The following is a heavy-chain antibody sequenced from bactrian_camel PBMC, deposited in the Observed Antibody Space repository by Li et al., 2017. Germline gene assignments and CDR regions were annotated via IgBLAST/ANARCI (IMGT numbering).Heavy chain of an antibody. CDR2: ILSTTSST. J-gene: IGHJ4*01. V-gene: IGHV3S40*01. CDR3: AACATLSGGYYY. Sequence: VQLVESGGGLVQPGGSLSLSCAVSGSTFGTSALTWVRQAPGKGLEWVSSILSTTSSTLYTDSVKGPFTCSRDNAKNTLYLQMNSLKTEDTAVYYCAACATLSGGYYYWGQGTQVTVS. CDR1: GSTFGTSA. D-gene: IGHD2*01.